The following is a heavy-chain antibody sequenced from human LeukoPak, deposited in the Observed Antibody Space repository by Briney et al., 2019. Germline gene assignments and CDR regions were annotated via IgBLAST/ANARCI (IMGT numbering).Heavy chain of an antibody. D-gene: IGHD3-22*01. J-gene: IGHJ4*02. Sequence: ASVKVSCKASGYTFTGYYMHWVRQAPGQGLEWMGWSNPTSGGTNSAQKFQGRVTMTRDTSISTAYMELFRLRSDDTAVYYCARGASLYYDTSGYPFDCWGQGTLVTVSS. V-gene: IGHV1-2*02. CDR2: SNPTSGGT. CDR3: ARGASLYYDTSGYPFDC. CDR1: GYTFTGYY.